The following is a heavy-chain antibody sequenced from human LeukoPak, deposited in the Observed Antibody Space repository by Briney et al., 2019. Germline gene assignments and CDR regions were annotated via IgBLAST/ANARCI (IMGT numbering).Heavy chain of an antibody. CDR2: ISGSSETI. J-gene: IGHJ4*02. V-gene: IGHV3-48*03. CDR1: GFTFSTHE. CDR3: ARRRIVRGLFHQNHLDY. Sequence: GGSLRLSCAASGFTFSTHEMNWVRQAPGKGLEWVSYISGSSETIYYADSVKGRFTISRDNARNSLYLQMNSLRVDDTAVYYCARRRIVRGLFHQNHLDYWGQGTLVTVSS. D-gene: IGHD3-10*01.